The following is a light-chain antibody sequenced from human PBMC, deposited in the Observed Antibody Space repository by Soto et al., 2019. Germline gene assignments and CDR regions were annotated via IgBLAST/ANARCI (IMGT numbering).Light chain of an antibody. CDR2: KAS. J-gene: IGKJ3*01. Sequence: DIQMTQSPSTLSASVGDRVTITCRASQSISSWLAWYQQKPGKAPKLLIYKASSLESGVPSRFSGSGSGTEFTLTISSLQPDDFATHYCQQYNTYSGITFGPGTKVDIK. CDR3: QQYNTYSGIT. V-gene: IGKV1-5*03. CDR1: QSISSW.